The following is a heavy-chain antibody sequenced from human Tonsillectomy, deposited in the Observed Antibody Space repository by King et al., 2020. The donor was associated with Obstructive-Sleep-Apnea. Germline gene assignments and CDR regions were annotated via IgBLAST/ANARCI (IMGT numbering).Heavy chain of an antibody. V-gene: IGHV3-23*04. D-gene: IGHD3-22*01. CDR2: MSGSGGST. CDR1: GFTFSSYA. Sequence: VQLVESGGGLVQPGGSLRLSCAASGFTFSSYAMSWVRQAPGKGPEWVSAMSGSGGSTYYADSVKGRFTISRDNSKNTLYLQMNSLRAEDTAVYYCATKTRDSSGYYLDYWGRGTLVTVSS. J-gene: IGHJ4*02. CDR3: ATKTRDSSGYYLDY.